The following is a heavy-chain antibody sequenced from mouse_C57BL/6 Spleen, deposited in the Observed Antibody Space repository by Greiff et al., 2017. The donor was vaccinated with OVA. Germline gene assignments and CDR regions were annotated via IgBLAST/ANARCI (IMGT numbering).Heavy chain of an antibody. J-gene: IGHJ1*03. Sequence: QVQLQQSGAELVRPGASVTLSCKASGYTFTDYEMHWVKQTPVHGLEWIGAIDPETGGTAYNQKFKGKAILTADKSSSTAYMELRSLTSEDSAVYYCTSHYYGSSYWYFDVWGTGTTVTVSS. CDR2: IDPETGGT. V-gene: IGHV1-15*01. CDR3: TSHYYGSSYWYFDV. D-gene: IGHD1-1*01. CDR1: GYTFTDYE.